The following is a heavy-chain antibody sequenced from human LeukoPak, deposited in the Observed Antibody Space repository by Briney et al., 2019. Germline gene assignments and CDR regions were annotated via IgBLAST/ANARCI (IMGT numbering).Heavy chain of an antibody. CDR1: GGSFSGYY. Sequence: SETLSLTCAVYGGSFSGYYWSWIRQPPGKGLEWIGEINHSGSTNYNPSLKSRVTISVDTSKNQFSLKLSSVTAADTAVYYCARGLNGQQLVRSKYNWFDPWGQGTLVTVSS. CDR2: INHSGST. V-gene: IGHV4-34*01. D-gene: IGHD6-13*01. CDR3: ARGLNGQQLVRSKYNWFDP. J-gene: IGHJ5*02.